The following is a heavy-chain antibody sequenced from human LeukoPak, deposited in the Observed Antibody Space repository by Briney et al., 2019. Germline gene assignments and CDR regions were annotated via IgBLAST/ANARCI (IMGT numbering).Heavy chain of an antibody. CDR1: GYTFTTYG. J-gene: IGHJ6*03. V-gene: IGHV1-24*01. D-gene: IGHD2-2*02. Sequence: GASVKVSCKASGYTFTTYGISWVRQAPGQGLEWMGGFDPEDGETIYAQKFQGRVTMTEDTSTDTAYMELSSLRSEDTAVYYCATGKYCSSTSCYTHYYYYMDVWGKGTTVTVSS. CDR3: ATGKYCSSTSCYTHYYYYMDV. CDR2: FDPEDGET.